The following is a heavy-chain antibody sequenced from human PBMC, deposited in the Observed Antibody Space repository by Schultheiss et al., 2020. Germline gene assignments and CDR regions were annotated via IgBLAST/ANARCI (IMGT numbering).Heavy chain of an antibody. D-gene: IGHD6-6*01. CDR3: ARGSSGYYYYYMDV. J-gene: IGHJ6*03. CDR1: GYTFTSYG. CDR2: IIPIFGTA. V-gene: IGHV1-69*13. Sequence: SVKVSCKASGYTFTSYGISWVRQAPGQGLEWMGGIIPIFGTANYAQKFQGRVTITADESTSTAYMELSSLRSEDTAVYYCARGSSGYYYYYMDVWGKGTTVTVSS.